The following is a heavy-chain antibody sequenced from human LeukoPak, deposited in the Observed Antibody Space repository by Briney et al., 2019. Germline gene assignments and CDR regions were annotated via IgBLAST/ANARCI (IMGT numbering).Heavy chain of an antibody. CDR3: ARGSDFWSGKPLYFFDH. D-gene: IGHD3-3*01. CDR1: GYTFTGCY. CDR2: IGPNSGGT. V-gene: IGHV1-2*02. J-gene: IGHJ4*02. Sequence: ASVKVSCKASGYTFTGCYIHWIRQAPGQGLEWMGWIGPNSGGTNYAPKFQGRVTMTRDTSISTAYMELSRLRSNDTAMYFCARGSDFWSGKPLYFFDHWGQGTLVPVSS.